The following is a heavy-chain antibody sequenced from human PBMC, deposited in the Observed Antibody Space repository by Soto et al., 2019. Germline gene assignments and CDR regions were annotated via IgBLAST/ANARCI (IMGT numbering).Heavy chain of an antibody. Sequence: QVQLVQSGPEVKKPGSSVRVSCKVSGDPFNNYCINWVRQAPGQGLEWMGGIIPLFGKGNYAQKFQDRVTITADESTSTAYMELSSLTPEDTAVYYCGSPLEGGAWYRVPMDVWGQGTTVTVSS. J-gene: IGHJ6*02. CDR1: GDPFNNYC. D-gene: IGHD6-19*01. CDR3: GSPLEGGAWYRVPMDV. V-gene: IGHV1-69*01. CDR2: IIPLFGKG.